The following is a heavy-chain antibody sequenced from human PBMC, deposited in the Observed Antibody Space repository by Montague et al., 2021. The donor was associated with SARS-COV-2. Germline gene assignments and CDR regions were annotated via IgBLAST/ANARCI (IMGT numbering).Heavy chain of an antibody. CDR2: INHSGTA. D-gene: IGHD2-2*01. CDR3: AKEREVVRAAGTLVAFDL. CDR1: GGSFSVYS. Sequence: SETLSLTCAVYGGSFSVYSWSWLRQSPGSGLEWIAEINHSGTANYNPSLKSRVSISVDTSKNQFTLKLTPVTAADTAMYFCAKEREVVRAAGTLVAFDLWGQGTMVTVSS. J-gene: IGHJ3*01. V-gene: IGHV4-34*01.